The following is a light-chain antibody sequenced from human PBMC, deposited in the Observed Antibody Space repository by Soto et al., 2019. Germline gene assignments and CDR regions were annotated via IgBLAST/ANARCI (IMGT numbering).Light chain of an antibody. CDR2: SNN. Sequence: QPVLTQSPSASGTPGQRVTISCSGSSSNIGSNTVTWYQQLPGAAPKLLIYSNNQRPSGVPDRFSGSKSGTSASLAISGLQSEDEADYYCAAWDDSLNGPYVVFGGGTKLTVL. J-gene: IGLJ2*01. V-gene: IGLV1-44*01. CDR3: AAWDDSLNGPYVV. CDR1: SSNIGSNT.